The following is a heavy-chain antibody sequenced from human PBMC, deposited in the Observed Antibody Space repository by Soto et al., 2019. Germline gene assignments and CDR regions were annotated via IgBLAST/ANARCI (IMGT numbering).Heavy chain of an antibody. J-gene: IGHJ6*02. CDR3: AMVDNYVTPTPQDV. V-gene: IGHV1-18*01. Sequence: QVQLVQSGDEVRKPGSSVKVSCKASGSIFVNYGIPWGAQAPGQGFEWLGWISPYSGNTHYASKVQGRLTMTTDTSTSTAYMDLGSLTSDDTAVYYCAMVDNYVTPTPQDVWGQGTTVTVSS. D-gene: IGHD3-16*01. CDR2: ISPYSGNT. CDR1: GSIFVNYG.